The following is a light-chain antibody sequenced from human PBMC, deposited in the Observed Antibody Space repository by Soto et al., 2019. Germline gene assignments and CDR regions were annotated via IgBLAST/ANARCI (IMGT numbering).Light chain of an antibody. V-gene: IGKV1-5*03. CDR1: QSMNIW. CDR3: QQYHMYWT. CDR2: QAS. Sequence: IQVSKSPSTLSASVGGKVLSTCRASQSMNIWLAWYQQKPGKAPKLLIYQASTLKSGVPSRFSGSGSGTEFTLTISSLQPDDFATYYCQQYHMYWTFGQGTKVDIK. J-gene: IGKJ1*01.